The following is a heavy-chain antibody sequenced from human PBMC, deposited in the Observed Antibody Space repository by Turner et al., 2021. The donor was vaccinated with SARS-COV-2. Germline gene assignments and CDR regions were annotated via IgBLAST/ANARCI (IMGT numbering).Heavy chain of an antibody. CDR2: ISWNSGSI. V-gene: IGHV3-9*01. Sequence: EVQLVESGGGLVQPGRSLRLSCAASGFTFDDYAMHWVRQAPGKGLEWVSGISWNSGSIGYADSVKGRFTMSRDNAKNSLYLQMNSLRAEDTAVYYCARLDDSGHWGAFDIWGQGTMVTVSS. CDR3: ARLDDSGHWGAFDI. CDR1: GFTFDDYA. J-gene: IGHJ3*02. D-gene: IGHD3-22*01.